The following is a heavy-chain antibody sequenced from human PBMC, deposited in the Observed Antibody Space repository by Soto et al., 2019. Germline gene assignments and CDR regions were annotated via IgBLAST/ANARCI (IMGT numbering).Heavy chain of an antibody. V-gene: IGHV3-23*01. CDR3: AKEVGATRPLDL. CDR1: GFTFNTDA. CDR2: ITGSGGDT. J-gene: IGHJ5*02. Sequence: GGSLRLSCAASGFTFNTDAMSWVRQAPGKGLEWVSTITGSGGDTYYADSVKGRFTISRDDSKNTLYLQMNGLRAEDTAVYFCAKEVGATRPLDLWGQGTLVTVSS. D-gene: IGHD1-26*01.